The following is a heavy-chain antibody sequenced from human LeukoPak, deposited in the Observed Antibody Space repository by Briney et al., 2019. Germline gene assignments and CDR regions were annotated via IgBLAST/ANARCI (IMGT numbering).Heavy chain of an antibody. V-gene: IGHV4-39*01. CDR2: IYDSGST. CDR3: ARTYSTSWSFRPPLGY. CDR1: GGSISNSYY. Sequence: PSETLSLTCTVSGGSISNSYYWGWIRQPPGKGLEWIGSIYDSGSTYYNPSLKSRVTISVDTSKNQFSLKLSAVTAADTAVYYCARTYSTSWSFRPPLGYWGQGILVTVSS. J-gene: IGHJ4*02. D-gene: IGHD6-13*01.